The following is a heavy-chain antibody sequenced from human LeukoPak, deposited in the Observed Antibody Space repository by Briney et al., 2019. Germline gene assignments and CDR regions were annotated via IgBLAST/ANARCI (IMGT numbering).Heavy chain of an antibody. Sequence: SETLSLTCTVSGGSISSSSYYWGWIRQSPGKGLEWIGSIYYSGSTYYNPSLKSRVTISVDTSKNQFSLKLSSVTAADTAVYYCARRLGQIDYWGQGTLVTVSS. J-gene: IGHJ4*02. CDR3: ARRLGQIDY. D-gene: IGHD3-9*01. CDR2: IYYSGST. V-gene: IGHV4-39*01. CDR1: GGSISSSSYY.